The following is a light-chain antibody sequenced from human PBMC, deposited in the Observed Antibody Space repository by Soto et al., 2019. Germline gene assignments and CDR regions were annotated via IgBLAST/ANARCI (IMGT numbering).Light chain of an antibody. Sequence: DIQMTQPPSTLSASVGDRVTITCRASQSISNWLAWYQQKPGKAPKVLIFDASSLKTGVPSRFSGSGSGTEFTLTISNLQPDDFATHYCQQYDSYSSGPFGQGTKVDIK. CDR3: QQYDSYSSGP. CDR1: QSISNW. J-gene: IGKJ1*01. CDR2: DAS. V-gene: IGKV1-5*01.